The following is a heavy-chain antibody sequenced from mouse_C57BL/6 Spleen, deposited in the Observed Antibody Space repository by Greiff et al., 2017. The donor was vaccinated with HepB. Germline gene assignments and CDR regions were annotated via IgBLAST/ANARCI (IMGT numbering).Heavy chain of an antibody. J-gene: IGHJ1*03. D-gene: IGHD1-2*01. CDR1: GFTFSSYA. V-gene: IGHV5-4*01. CDR2: ISDGGSYT. Sequence: EVKLVESGGGLVKPGGSLKLSCAASGFTFSSYAMSWVRQTPEKRLEWVATISDGGSYTYYPDNVKGRFTISRDNAKNNLYLQMSHLKSEDTAMYYCARELLRHWYFDVWGTGTTVTVSS. CDR3: ARELLRHWYFDV.